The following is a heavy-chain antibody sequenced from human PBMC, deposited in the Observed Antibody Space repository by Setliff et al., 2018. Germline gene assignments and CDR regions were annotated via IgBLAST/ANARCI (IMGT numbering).Heavy chain of an antibody. D-gene: IGHD3-22*01. CDR3: ARVYYDSPWAFDI. CDR2: INTAGTDT. V-gene: IGHV3-74*01. Sequence: SLRLSCAASGFTFSNYWMHWVRRAPGKGLVWVSRINTAGTDTTHADSVKGRFTISRDNAKNTLYLQMNSLRAEDTAVYYCARVYYDSPWAFDIWGQGTMVTVSS. CDR1: GFTFSNYW. J-gene: IGHJ3*02.